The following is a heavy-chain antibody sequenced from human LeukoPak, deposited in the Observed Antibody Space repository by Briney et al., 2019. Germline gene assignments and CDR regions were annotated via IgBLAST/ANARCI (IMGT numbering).Heavy chain of an antibody. D-gene: IGHD2-15*01. Sequence: NPSQTLSLTCTVSGASIRSGDYYWSWIRQPPGKGLEWIGYIYDSGSTYYNPSLKSRITISVDTSENRFSLKLSSVTATDTAVYYCARDYSGGSCYGAFDIWGQGTMVTVSS. J-gene: IGHJ3*02. CDR3: ARDYSGGSCYGAFDI. CDR1: GASIRSGDYY. CDR2: IYDSGST. V-gene: IGHV4-30-4*01.